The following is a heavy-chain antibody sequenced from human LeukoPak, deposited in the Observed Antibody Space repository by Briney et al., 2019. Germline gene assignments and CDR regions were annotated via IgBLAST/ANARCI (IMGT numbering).Heavy chain of an antibody. J-gene: IGHJ4*02. CDR3: ARVTYYYDSSGYYYLEYYFDY. CDR2: IIPILGIA. Sequence: SVKVSCKASGGTFSSYAISWVRQAPGQGLEWMGRIIPILGIANYAQKFQGRVTITADKSTSTAYMELRSLRSDDTAVYYCARVTYYYDSSGYYYLEYYFDYWGQGTLVAVSS. D-gene: IGHD3-22*01. V-gene: IGHV1-69*04. CDR1: GGTFSSYA.